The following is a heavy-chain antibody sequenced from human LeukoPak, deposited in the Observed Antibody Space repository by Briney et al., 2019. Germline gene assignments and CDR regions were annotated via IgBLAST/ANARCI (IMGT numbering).Heavy chain of an antibody. CDR2: VYYTGVT. D-gene: IGHD4-23*01. CDR3: ARERSYSGGHNWFDP. Sequence: PSETLSLTCTVSGGYIITSGHYWGWIRQPPGKGLEWIGSVYYTGVTSTNPFFRSRMSISVDTSKNQSSLNLTSVTAADAAVYYCARERSYSGGHNWFDPWGQGTLVTVSS. V-gene: IGHV4-39*07. J-gene: IGHJ5*02. CDR1: GGYIITSGHY.